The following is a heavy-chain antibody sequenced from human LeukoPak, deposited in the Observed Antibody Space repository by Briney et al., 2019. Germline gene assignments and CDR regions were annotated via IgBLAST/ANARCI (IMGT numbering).Heavy chain of an antibody. CDR2: ITRSSYI. CDR3: ARGHSSSWMSEIDY. J-gene: IGHJ4*02. D-gene: IGHD6-13*01. Sequence: AGGSLRLSCAASGFTFSSYWMHWVRQAPGKGLEWLSSITRSSYIYYADSVKGRFTISRDNAKNSLYLQMNSLRAEDTAVYYCARGHSSSWMSEIDYWGQGTLVTVSS. V-gene: IGHV3-69-1*01. CDR1: GFTFSSYW.